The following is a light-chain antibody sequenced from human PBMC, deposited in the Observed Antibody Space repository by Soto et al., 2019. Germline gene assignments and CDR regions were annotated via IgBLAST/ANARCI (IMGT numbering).Light chain of an antibody. CDR1: NSNIGTNT. CDR3: AAWDDRLGDYV. CDR2: TNN. V-gene: IGLV1-44*01. J-gene: IGLJ1*01. Sequence: QSALTQPPSASATPGQRVTISCSGSNSNIGTNTVNWYQQLPGTAPRLLIYTNNQRPSGVPQRFSGSKTGTSASLAIGGLQSEDGADYYCAAWDDRLGDYVFGNGTKVTV.